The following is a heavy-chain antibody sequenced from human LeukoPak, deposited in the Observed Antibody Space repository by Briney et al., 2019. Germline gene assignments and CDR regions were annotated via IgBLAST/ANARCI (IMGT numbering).Heavy chain of an antibody. CDR1: GFIFNNYA. CDR3: AKHNIDY. CDR2: IGGSGSST. Sequence: GGSLRLSCAATGFIFNNYAMSWVRQAPGKGLEWVSSIGGSGSSTYYADSVKGRFTISRDNSKNTLYLQMNSLRAEDTAVYYCAKHNIDYWGQGTLVTVSS. D-gene: IGHD1-1*01. V-gene: IGHV3-23*01. J-gene: IGHJ4*02.